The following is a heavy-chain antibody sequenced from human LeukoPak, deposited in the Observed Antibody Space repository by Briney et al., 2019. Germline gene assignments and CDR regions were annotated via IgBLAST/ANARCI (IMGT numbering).Heavy chain of an antibody. D-gene: IGHD3-9*01. J-gene: IGHJ6*02. CDR3: ARDKPYYDILTGYYRIYYGMDV. CDR1: GGSISSGDYY. Sequence: SQTLSLTCTVSGGSISSGDYYWSWIRQPPGKGLEWIGYIYYSGSNYYNPSLKSRVTISVDTSKNQFSLKLSSVTAADTAVYYCARDKPYYDILTGYYRIYYGMDVWGQGTTVTVSS. V-gene: IGHV4-30-4*01. CDR2: IYYSGSN.